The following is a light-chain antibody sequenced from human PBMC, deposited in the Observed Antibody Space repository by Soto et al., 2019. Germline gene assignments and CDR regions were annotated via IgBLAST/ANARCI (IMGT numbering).Light chain of an antibody. J-gene: IGLJ2*01. Sequence: QSVLTQPTSVSGSPGQSITLSCTGTSSDVGGYKYVSWYQQNPGKAPKLIIYEVSNRPSGVSNRFSGSKSGNTASLTISGLQADDEANYYCSSYTSRDIYVVFGGGTKLTVL. CDR3: SSYTSRDIYVV. CDR2: EVS. V-gene: IGLV2-14*01. CDR1: SSDVGGYKY.